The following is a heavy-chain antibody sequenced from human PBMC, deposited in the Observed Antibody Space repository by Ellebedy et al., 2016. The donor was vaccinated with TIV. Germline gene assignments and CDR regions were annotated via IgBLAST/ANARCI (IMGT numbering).Heavy chain of an antibody. V-gene: IGHV3-23*01. CDR1: GFTFSSYA. D-gene: IGHD6-13*01. Sequence: GESLRISCAASGFTFSSYAMSWVRQAPGKGLEWVSAISGSGGSTYYADSVKGRFTISRDNSKNTLYLQMNSLRAEDTAVYYCAKDRSGSSSWYWKGYFDYWGQGTLVTVSS. J-gene: IGHJ4*02. CDR2: ISGSGGST. CDR3: AKDRSGSSSWYWKGYFDY.